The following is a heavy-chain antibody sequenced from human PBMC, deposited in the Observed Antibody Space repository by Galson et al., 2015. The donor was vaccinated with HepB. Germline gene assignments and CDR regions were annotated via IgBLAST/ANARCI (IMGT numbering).Heavy chain of an antibody. Sequence: SLRLSCAASGFTFSDYYMSWVRQAPGKGLEWVATIKQDGSATYYLDSVKGRFTISRDNAKNALDLQLHSLRTEDTAVYYCATYRSRSHDFRGQGTLVTVSS. CDR2: IKQDGSAT. J-gene: IGHJ4*02. D-gene: IGHD3-10*01. CDR3: ATYRSRSHDF. V-gene: IGHV3-7*01. CDR1: GFTFSDYY.